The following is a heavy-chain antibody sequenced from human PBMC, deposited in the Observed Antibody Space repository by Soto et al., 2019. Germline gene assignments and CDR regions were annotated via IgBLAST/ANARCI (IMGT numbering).Heavy chain of an antibody. CDR3: AKDLFQYDFWSGYQK. CDR2: ISWDGGTI. V-gene: IGHV3-9*01. CDR1: GFTFDDYA. J-gene: IGHJ4*02. Sequence: EVQLVESGGGLAQPGRSLRLSCATSGFTFDDYAMHWVRQAPGKGLEWVAGISWDGGTIGYADSVKGRFTISRDNAKKSMFIEMNTRRPDDTAIYFCAKDLFQYDFWSGYQKWGQGTLVTVSS. D-gene: IGHD3-3*01.